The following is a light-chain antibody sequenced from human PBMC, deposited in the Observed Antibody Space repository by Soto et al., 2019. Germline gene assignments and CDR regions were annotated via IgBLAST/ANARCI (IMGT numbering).Light chain of an antibody. Sequence: QSALTQPRSVSGSPGQSVTISCTGTSSDVGGYDYVSWFQQHPDKAPKLMIYDVTKRPSGVPDRFSGSKSGNTASLIISGLRADGEADYYCCSYAGRYSYVFGTGTKVTVL. J-gene: IGLJ1*01. V-gene: IGLV2-11*01. CDR1: SSDVGGYDY. CDR3: CSYAGRYSYV. CDR2: DVT.